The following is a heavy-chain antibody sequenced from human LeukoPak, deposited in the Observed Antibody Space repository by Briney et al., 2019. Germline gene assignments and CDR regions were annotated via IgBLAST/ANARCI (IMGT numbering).Heavy chain of an antibody. J-gene: IGHJ4*02. Sequence: ASVTVSCKASGYTFRSYGISWVRQAPGQGLEWMGWISPYNTNTNNAQNLQGRVTMTTDTSTSTAYMELRSLTSDDTAVYYCARDRSGYEGGDYWGQGTLVTVSS. D-gene: IGHD5-12*01. CDR2: ISPYNTNT. CDR1: GYTFRSYG. V-gene: IGHV1-18*01. CDR3: ARDRSGYEGGDY.